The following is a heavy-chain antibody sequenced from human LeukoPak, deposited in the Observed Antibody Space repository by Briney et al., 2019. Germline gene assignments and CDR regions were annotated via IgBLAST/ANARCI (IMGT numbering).Heavy chain of an antibody. Sequence: ASVKVSCKTPGYTFSGYYIHWVRQAPGQGLEWMGWINPNTGDTTYAQNFQGRVTMARDTSINTAYMELTRLRSDDTAVYYCAREGGYYDTTGYYAYWGQGSLVTVSS. CDR3: AREGGYYDTTGYYAY. CDR1: GYTFSGYY. V-gene: IGHV1-2*02. J-gene: IGHJ4*02. CDR2: INPNTGDT. D-gene: IGHD3-22*01.